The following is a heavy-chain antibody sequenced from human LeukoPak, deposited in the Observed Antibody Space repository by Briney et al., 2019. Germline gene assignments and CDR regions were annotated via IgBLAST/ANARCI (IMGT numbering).Heavy chain of an antibody. CDR3: ARGYYGSGSKVVWFDP. J-gene: IGHJ5*02. CDR2: ISAYNGNT. V-gene: IGHV1-18*01. Sequence: GASVKVSCKASGYTFTSDGISWVRRAPGQGLEWMGWISAYNGNTNYAQKLQGRVTMTTDTSTSTAYMELRSLRSDDTAVYYCARGYYGSGSKVVWFDPWGQGTLVTVSS. CDR1: GYTFTSDG. D-gene: IGHD3-10*01.